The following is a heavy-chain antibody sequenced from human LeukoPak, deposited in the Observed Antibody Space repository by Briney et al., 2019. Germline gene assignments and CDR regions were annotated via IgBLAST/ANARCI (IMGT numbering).Heavy chain of an antibody. V-gene: IGHV3-30*02. D-gene: IGHD6-19*01. J-gene: IGHJ4*02. CDR3: AKDRGIYSSGWYWLY. Sequence: PGGSLRLSCAASGFTFSSYGMHWVRQAPGKGLEWVAFIRYDGSNKYHADSVKGRFTISRDNSKNTLYLQMNSLRAEDTAVYYCAKDRGIYSSGWYWLYWGQGTLVTVSS. CDR1: GFTFSSYG. CDR2: IRYDGSNK.